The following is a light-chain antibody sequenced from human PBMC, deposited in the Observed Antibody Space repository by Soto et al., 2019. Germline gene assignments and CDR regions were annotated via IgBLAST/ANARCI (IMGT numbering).Light chain of an antibody. CDR3: AQIYTAQWT. J-gene: IGKJ1*01. V-gene: IGKV1-39*01. CDR2: GAS. CDR1: ENIKNY. Sequence: DIHVTQSPSSLPASLGDRVTITCRASENIKNYLTWYQQKPGKAPKLLIYGASTLKTGVPSRFSGSGSGTDFTFTIGGLQPDDFATYYCAQIYTAQWTFGQGTGVDLK.